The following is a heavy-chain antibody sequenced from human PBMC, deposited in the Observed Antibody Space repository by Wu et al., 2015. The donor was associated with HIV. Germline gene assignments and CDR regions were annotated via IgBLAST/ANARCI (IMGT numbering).Heavy chain of an antibody. CDR3: ARDRSGLDFYMDV. V-gene: IGHV1-2*02. J-gene: IGHJ6*03. Sequence: QVQLVQSGAEVKKPGASVKVSCKASGYKLTGYYMHWVRQAPGQGLEWMGWINPNSGGTNYAQKFQGRVTMTRDTSISTAYMELSRLRSDDTAVYYCARDRSGLDFYMDVWGQRDQRSPSP. CDR2: INPNSGGT. CDR1: GYKLTGYY. D-gene: IGHD3-16*01.